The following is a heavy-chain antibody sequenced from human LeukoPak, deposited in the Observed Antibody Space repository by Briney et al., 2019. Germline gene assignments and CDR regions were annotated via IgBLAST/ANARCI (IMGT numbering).Heavy chain of an antibody. J-gene: IGHJ6*03. CDR1: GGSISSYY. Sequence: PSETLSLTCTVSGGSISSYYWSWIRQPPGKGLEWIGYIYYSGSTKYNPSPKSRVTISVDTSKNQFSLKLSSVTAADTAVYYCARDERSRHYYMDVWGKGTTVTVSS. CDR2: IYYSGST. V-gene: IGHV4-59*01. CDR3: ARDERSRHYYMDV.